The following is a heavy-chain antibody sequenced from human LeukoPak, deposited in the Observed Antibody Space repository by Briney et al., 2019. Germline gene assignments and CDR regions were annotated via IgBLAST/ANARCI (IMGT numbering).Heavy chain of an antibody. V-gene: IGHV4-38-2*02. Sequence: PSETLSLTCTVSGYSISSGYYWGWIRQPPGKGLEWIGSIYHSGSTYYNPSLKSRVTISVDTSKNQFSLKLSSVTAADTAVYYCARGGYSRIGGWDWFDPWGQGTLVTVSS. CDR2: IYHSGST. CDR1: GYSISSGYY. CDR3: ARGGYSRIGGWDWFDP. J-gene: IGHJ5*02. D-gene: IGHD5-18*01.